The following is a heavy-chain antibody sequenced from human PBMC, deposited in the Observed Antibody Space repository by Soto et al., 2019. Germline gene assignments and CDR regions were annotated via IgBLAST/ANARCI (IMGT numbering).Heavy chain of an antibody. V-gene: IGHV4-59*01. CDR1: GGSISSYY. J-gene: IGHJ6*03. Sequence: SETLSLTCTVSGGSISSYYRSWIRQPPGKGLEWIGYIYYSGSTNYNPSLKSRVTISVDTSKNQFSLKLSSVTAADTAVYYCARVQAMVRGGYYYYYYMDVWGKGTTVTVSS. CDR3: ARVQAMVRGGYYYYYYMDV. CDR2: IYYSGST. D-gene: IGHD3-10*01.